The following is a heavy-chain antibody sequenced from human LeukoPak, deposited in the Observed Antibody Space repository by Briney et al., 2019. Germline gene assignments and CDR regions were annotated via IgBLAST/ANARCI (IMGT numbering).Heavy chain of an antibody. J-gene: IGHJ4*02. Sequence: GGSLRLSCAASGFTFRNYWMHWVHQVPGKGLVWVSHINNDGSDIGYADSVKGRFTISRDNSKNTLSLQLNSLRAEDTAVYYCASRKVYSFDFWGQGTLVTVSS. CDR1: GFTFRNYW. D-gene: IGHD2-8*01. CDR3: ASRKVYSFDF. CDR2: INNDGSDI. V-gene: IGHV3-74*01.